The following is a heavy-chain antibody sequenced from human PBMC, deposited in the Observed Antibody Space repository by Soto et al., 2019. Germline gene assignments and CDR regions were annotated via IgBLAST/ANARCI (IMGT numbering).Heavy chain of an antibody. Sequence: QVQLVESGGGVVQPGRSLRLSCAASGFTFSSYGMHWVRQAPGKGLEWVAVIWYDGSNKYYADSVKGRFTISRDNSKNTLYLQMNRLSAEDTDVYYCARDPHGTSYGDYPGEDYYYYYGMEVWGQGTTVTVSS. D-gene: IGHD4-17*01. CDR3: ARDPHGTSYGDYPGEDYYYYYGMEV. J-gene: IGHJ6*02. CDR2: IWYDGSNK. V-gene: IGHV3-33*01. CDR1: GFTFSSYG.